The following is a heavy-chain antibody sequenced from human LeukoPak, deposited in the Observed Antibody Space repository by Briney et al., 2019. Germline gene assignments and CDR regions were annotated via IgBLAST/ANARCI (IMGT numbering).Heavy chain of an antibody. CDR2: IIPVLGTA. D-gene: IGHD6-13*01. J-gene: IGHJ4*02. V-gene: IGHV1-69*08. CDR3: ARDRSGSNWYSDY. CDR1: GGTFNSYS. Sequence: SVKVSCKASGGTFNSYSISWVRQAPGQGLEWTGRIIPVLGTADYAQKFQGRVTITADRSTTTAYLELSSLISDDTAVYFCARDRSGSNWYSDYWGQGTLVTVSS.